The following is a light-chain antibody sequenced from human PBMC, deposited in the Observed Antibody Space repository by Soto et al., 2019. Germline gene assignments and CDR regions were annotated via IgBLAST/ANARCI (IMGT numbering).Light chain of an antibody. V-gene: IGLV2-11*01. CDR3: CSYAGSYTWV. Sequence: QSALTQPRSVSGSPGQSVTISFTATSSDVGGYNYVSWYQQHPGKAPTLMIYDVSKRPAGVPDRFSGSKSGNTASLTISGLQAEDEADYYCCSYAGSYTWVFGGGTKVTVL. CDR1: SSDVGGYNY. J-gene: IGLJ3*02. CDR2: DVS.